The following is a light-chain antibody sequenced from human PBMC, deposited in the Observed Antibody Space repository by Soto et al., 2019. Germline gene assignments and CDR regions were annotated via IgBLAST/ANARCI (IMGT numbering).Light chain of an antibody. CDR1: SSNIGGNS. V-gene: IGLV1-51*01. CDR3: GSWDSSLSAYV. CDR2: DDN. J-gene: IGLJ1*01. Sequence: QSVLTQPPSVSAAPGQKVTISCSGSSSNIGGNSVSWYQQIPATAPNLLIYDDNKRPSGIPDRFSGSKSGTSATLGITGSQTGDEADYYCGSWDSSLSAYVFGTGTKVTVL.